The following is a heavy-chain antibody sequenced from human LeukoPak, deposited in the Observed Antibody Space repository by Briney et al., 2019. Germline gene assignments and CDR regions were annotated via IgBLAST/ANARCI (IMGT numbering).Heavy chain of an antibody. Sequence: PGASLRLTCAASGFTFSSYAMSWLGQAGGKGLAWVSAISGGGGSTYYADSVKGRFTISRDNSKNTLYLQMNSLRAEDTAVYYCAKNRAGYNWYFDLWGRGTLVTVSS. D-gene: IGHD3-9*01. CDR3: AKNRAGYNWYFDL. CDR2: ISGGGGST. CDR1: GFTFSSYA. J-gene: IGHJ2*01. V-gene: IGHV3-23*01.